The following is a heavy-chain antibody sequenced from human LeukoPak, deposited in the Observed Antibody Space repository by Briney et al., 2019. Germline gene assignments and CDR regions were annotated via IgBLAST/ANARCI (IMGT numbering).Heavy chain of an antibody. J-gene: IGHJ6*03. V-gene: IGHV3-33*06. D-gene: IGHD3-3*01. CDR2: IWYDGSNK. CDR1: GFSFSSYG. Sequence: PGGSLRLSCAASGFSFSSYGMHGVRQAPGKGLEWGAGIWYDGSNKYYADSVKGRFTISRDNSKNTLYLQMNSLRAEDTAVYYCAKNGVWSGYYPYYYYYYMDVWGKGTTVTVSS. CDR3: AKNGVWSGYYPYYYYYYMDV.